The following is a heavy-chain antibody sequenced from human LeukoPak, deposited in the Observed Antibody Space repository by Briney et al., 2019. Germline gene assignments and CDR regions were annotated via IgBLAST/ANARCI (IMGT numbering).Heavy chain of an antibody. V-gene: IGHV4-59*01. Sequence: KPSETLSLTCTVSGGSITSYYWSWIRQPPGKGLEWIGYIYYSGSTNYNPSLKSRVTISVDTSKNQFSLKLSSVTAADTAVYYCARVKKATIRPYYMDVGGKGTTVTVSS. J-gene: IGHJ6*03. CDR1: GGSITSYY. CDR2: IYYSGST. D-gene: IGHD5-24*01. CDR3: ARVKKATIRPYYMDV.